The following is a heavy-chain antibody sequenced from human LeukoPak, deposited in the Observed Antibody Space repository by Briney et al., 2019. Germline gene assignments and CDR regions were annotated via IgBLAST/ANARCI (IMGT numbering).Heavy chain of an antibody. V-gene: IGHV4-59*08. CDR2: IYYSGST. CDR3: ARHFFRHDAFDI. D-gene: IGHD2/OR15-2a*01. J-gene: IGHJ3*02. Sequence: SETLSLTCTVSGGSISSYYWSWIRQPPGKGLEWIGYIYYSGSTNYNPSLKSRATISVDTSENQFSLKLSSVTAADTAVYYCARHFFRHDAFDIWGQGTMVTVSS. CDR1: GGSISSYY.